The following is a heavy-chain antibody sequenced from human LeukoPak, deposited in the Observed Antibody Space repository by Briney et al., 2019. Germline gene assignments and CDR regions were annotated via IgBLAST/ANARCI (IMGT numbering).Heavy chain of an antibody. CDR1: GFTVSSNY. CDR2: IYSGGST. CDR3: ARDDTYYDFWSGREYFQH. J-gene: IGHJ1*01. D-gene: IGHD3-3*01. V-gene: IGHV3-66*01. Sequence: GGSLRLSCAASGFTVSSNYMSWVRQAPGKGLEWVSVIYSGGSTYYADSVKGRFTISRDNSKNTLYLQMNSLRAEDTAVYYCARDDTYYDFWSGREYFQHWGQGTLVTVSS.